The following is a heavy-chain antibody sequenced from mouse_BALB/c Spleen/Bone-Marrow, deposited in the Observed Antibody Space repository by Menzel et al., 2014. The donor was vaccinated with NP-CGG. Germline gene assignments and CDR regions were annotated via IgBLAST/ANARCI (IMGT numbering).Heavy chain of an antibody. CDR2: IWRGGST. Sequence: VKLVESGPGLVRPSQSLSITCTVSGFSLTSYGVHWVRQSPGKGLEWLGVIWRGGSTDYNAAFMSRLSITKDNSKSQVFFKMNSLQADDTAIYYCAKNGELGYYFDYWGQGTTLTVSS. CDR3: AKNGELGYYFDY. D-gene: IGHD4-1*01. J-gene: IGHJ2*01. V-gene: IGHV2-5*01. CDR1: GFSLTSYG.